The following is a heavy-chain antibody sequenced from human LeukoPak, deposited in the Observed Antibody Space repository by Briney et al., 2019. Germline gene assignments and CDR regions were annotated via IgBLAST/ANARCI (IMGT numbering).Heavy chain of an antibody. D-gene: IGHD5-12*01. CDR1: GGSISSSSYY. Sequence: PSETLSLTCTVSGGSISSSSYYWDWIRQPPGKGLEWIGNLYDSGSTHYNPSLRSRVTISADTSKNQFSLKLSSVTAADTAVYYCARKIVATFDYWGQGTLVTVSS. CDR3: ARKIVATFDY. J-gene: IGHJ4*02. V-gene: IGHV4-39*07. CDR2: LYDSGST.